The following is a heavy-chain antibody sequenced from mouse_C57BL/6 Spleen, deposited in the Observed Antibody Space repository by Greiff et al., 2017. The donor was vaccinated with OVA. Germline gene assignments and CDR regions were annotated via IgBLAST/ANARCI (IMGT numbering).Heavy chain of an antibody. CDR1: GYTFTSYG. D-gene: IGHD2-4*01. V-gene: IGHV1-81*01. J-gene: IGHJ1*03. CDR3: ARDDYDVGSWYFDV. Sequence: LVESGAELARPGASVKLSCKASGYTFTSYGISWVKQSTGQGLEWIGEIYPRSGNTYYNEKFKGKATLTADKSSSTAYMELRSLTSEDSAVYFCARDDYDVGSWYFDVWGTGTTVTVSS. CDR2: IYPRSGNT.